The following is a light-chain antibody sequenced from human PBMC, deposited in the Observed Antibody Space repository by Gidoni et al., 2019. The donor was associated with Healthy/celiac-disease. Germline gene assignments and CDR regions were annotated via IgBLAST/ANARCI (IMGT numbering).Light chain of an antibody. J-gene: IGKJ5*01. CDR1: QSVSSY. V-gene: IGKV3-11*01. CDR2: DAS. CDR3: QQRSNWIT. Sequence: EIVLTQSPATLSLSPEERATLSCRASQSVSSYLAWYQQKPGQAPRLLIYDASNRATGIPARFSGSGSGTDFTLTISSLEREDFAVYYCQQRSNWITFGQGTRLEIK.